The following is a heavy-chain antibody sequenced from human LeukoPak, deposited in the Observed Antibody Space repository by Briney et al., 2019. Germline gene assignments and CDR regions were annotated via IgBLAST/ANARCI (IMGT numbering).Heavy chain of an antibody. CDR1: GGTFSSYA. V-gene: IGHV1-69*01. D-gene: IGHD3-9*01. CDR2: IIPIFGTA. CDR3: ASLLDYDILTGYPLDY. J-gene: IGHJ4*02. Sequence: ASVKVSCKASGGTFSSYAISWVRQAPGQVLEWMVGIIPIFGTANYAQKFQGRVTITADESTSTAYMELSSLRSEDTAVYYCASLLDYDILTGYPLDYWGQGTLVTVSS.